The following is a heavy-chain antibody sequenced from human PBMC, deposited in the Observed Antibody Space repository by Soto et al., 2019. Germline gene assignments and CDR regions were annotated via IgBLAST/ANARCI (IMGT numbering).Heavy chain of an antibody. Sequence: ASVKVSCKASGGTFSSYALSCVRQAPGQGLEWMGGIIPIFGTANYAQKFQGRVTITADESTSTAYMELSSLRSEDTAVYYCARDYGDYEARWFESWGQRTLVTVSS. J-gene: IGHJ5*01. CDR3: ARDYGDYEARWFES. V-gene: IGHV1-69*13. CDR2: IIPIFGTA. CDR1: GGTFSSYA. D-gene: IGHD4-17*01.